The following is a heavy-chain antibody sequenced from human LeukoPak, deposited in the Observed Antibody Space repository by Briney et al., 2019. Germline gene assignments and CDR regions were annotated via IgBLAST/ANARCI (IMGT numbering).Heavy chain of an antibody. CDR3: ARGYSYGPSAGY. Sequence: SETLSLTCTVYGGSFSGYYWSWIRQPPGKGLEWIGEINHSGSTNYNPSLKSRVTISVDTSKNQFSLKLSSVTAADTAVYYCARGYSYGPSAGYWGQGTLVTVSS. V-gene: IGHV4-34*01. J-gene: IGHJ4*02. CDR1: GGSFSGYY. CDR2: INHSGST. D-gene: IGHD5-18*01.